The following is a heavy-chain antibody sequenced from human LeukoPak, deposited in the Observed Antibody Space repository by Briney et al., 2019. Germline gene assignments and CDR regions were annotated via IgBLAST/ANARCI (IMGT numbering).Heavy chain of an antibody. Sequence: PSETLSPTCTVSGGSISSYYWSWIRQPPGKGLEWIGYIYYSGSTNYNPSLKSRVTISLDTSRNQFSLKLNSVTAADTAVYYCAKSNGYGLVDIWGQGTMVTVSS. V-gene: IGHV4-59*12. CDR2: IYYSGST. CDR3: AKSNGYGLVDI. CDR1: GGSISSYY. J-gene: IGHJ3*02. D-gene: IGHD3-10*01.